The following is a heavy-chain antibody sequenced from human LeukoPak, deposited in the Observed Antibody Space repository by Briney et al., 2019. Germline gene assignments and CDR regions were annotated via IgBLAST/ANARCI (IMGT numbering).Heavy chain of an antibody. CDR1: GGSISSYY. CDR2: IYYSGST. Sequence: PSETLSLTCTVSGGSISSYYWSWIRQPPGKGLEWIGYIYYSGSTNYNPSLKSRVTISVDTSKNQFSLKLSSVTAADTAVYYCARGKVYSSSRIAESFQHWGQGTLVTVSS. V-gene: IGHV4-59*08. J-gene: IGHJ1*01. CDR3: ARGKVYSSSRIAESFQH. D-gene: IGHD6-13*01.